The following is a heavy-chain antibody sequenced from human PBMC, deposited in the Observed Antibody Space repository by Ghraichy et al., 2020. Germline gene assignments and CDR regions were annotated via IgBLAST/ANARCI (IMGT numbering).Heavy chain of an antibody. CDR1: GFTFSSYS. Sequence: GGSLRLSCAASGFTFSSYSMNWVRQAPGKGLEWVSSISSSSSYIYYADSVKGRFTISRDNAKNSLYLQMNSLRAEDTAVYYCARGRYCSGGSCLNWFDPWGQGTLVTVSS. V-gene: IGHV3-21*01. J-gene: IGHJ5*02. CDR3: ARGRYCSGGSCLNWFDP. D-gene: IGHD2-15*01. CDR2: ISSSSSYI.